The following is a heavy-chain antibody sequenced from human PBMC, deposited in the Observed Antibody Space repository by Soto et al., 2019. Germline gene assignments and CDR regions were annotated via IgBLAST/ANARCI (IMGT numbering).Heavy chain of an antibody. V-gene: IGHV4-61*01. Sequence: QVQLQESGPGLVKPSETLSLTCTVSGGSVSSGSYYWSWIRQPPGKGLEWIGYIYYSGSTNYNPSLKSRVTISVDTSKNQFSLKLSSVTAADTAVYYCARVTHSRLYGMDVWGQGTTVTVSS. CDR1: GGSVSSGSYY. J-gene: IGHJ6*02. D-gene: IGHD2-21*02. CDR2: IYYSGST. CDR3: ARVTHSRLYGMDV.